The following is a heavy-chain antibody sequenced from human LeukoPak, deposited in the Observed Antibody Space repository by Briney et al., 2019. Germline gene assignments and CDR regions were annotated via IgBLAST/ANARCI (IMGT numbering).Heavy chain of an antibody. CDR2: INHSGST. CDR3: ARGGIAARVFYPYYYYMGV. V-gene: IGHV4-34*01. CDR1: GGSFSGYY. J-gene: IGHJ6*03. Sequence: PSETLSLTCAVYGGSFSGYYWSWIRQPPGKGLEWIGEINHSGSTNYNPSLKSRVTISVDTSKNQFSLKLSSVTAADTAVYYCARGGIAARVFYPYYYYMGVWGKGTTVTVSS. D-gene: IGHD6-6*01.